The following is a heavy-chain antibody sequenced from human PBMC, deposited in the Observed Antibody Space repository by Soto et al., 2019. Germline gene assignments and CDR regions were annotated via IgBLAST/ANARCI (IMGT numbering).Heavy chain of an antibody. CDR3: ARGEYYDSSGHIDY. Sequence: SETLSLTCTVSGGSISSYYWSWIRQPPGKGLEWIGYIYYSGSTNYNPSLKSRVTISVDTSKNQFSLKLSSVTAADTAVYYCARGEYYDSSGHIDYWGQGTLVTVSS. V-gene: IGHV4-59*12. CDR2: IYYSGST. D-gene: IGHD3-22*01. CDR1: GGSISSYY. J-gene: IGHJ4*02.